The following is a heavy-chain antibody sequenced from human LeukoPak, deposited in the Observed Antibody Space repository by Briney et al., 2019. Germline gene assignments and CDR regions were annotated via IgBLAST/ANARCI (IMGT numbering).Heavy chain of an antibody. CDR1: GFTFRRFG. Sequence: GGSLRLSCAASGFTFRRFGMHWVRQAPGKGLEWVAVIWYDGSNKYYADSVKGRFTISRDNSKNTLYLEMNSLRAEDTAVYYCARDYYYDSSVYCDYYFDYWGQGTLVSVSS. V-gene: IGHV3-33*01. CDR3: ARDYYYDSSVYCDYYFDY. J-gene: IGHJ4*02. CDR2: IWYDGSNK. D-gene: IGHD3-22*01.